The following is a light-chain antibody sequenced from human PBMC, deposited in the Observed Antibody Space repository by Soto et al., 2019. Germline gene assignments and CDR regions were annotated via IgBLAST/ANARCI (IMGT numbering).Light chain of an antibody. CDR1: SSNIGSNY. V-gene: IGLV1-47*01. J-gene: IGLJ2*01. Sequence: QSVLTQPPSASGTPGQRVTISCSGSSSNIGSNYVYWYQQLPGTAPKLLIYRNNQRPSGVPDRFSGSKSGTSASLAISGLRSEDEADYYCTAWDASLSVVVFGGGTKVTVL. CDR3: TAWDASLSVVV. CDR2: RNN.